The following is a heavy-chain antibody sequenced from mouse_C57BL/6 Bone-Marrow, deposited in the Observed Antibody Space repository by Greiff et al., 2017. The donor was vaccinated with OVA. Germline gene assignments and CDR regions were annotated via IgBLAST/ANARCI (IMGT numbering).Heavy chain of an antibody. Sequence: QVQLQQSGAELVKPGASVKLSCKASGYTFTSYWMHWVKQRPGHGLEWIGMIHPNSGSTNYNEKFKSKATLTVDKSSSTAYMQLSSLTSEDSAVYYCARMRKKGSSYYYAMDYWGQGTSVTVSS. V-gene: IGHV1-64*01. CDR1: GYTFTSYW. CDR2: IHPNSGST. J-gene: IGHJ4*01. D-gene: IGHD1-1*01. CDR3: ARMRKKGSSYYYAMDY.